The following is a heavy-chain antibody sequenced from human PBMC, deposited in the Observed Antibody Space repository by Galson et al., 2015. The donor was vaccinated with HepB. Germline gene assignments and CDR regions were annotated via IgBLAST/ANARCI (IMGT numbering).Heavy chain of an antibody. CDR3: ATLGGYDSSGYYTLIYGMDV. Sequence: SLRLSCAASGFTFSSYSMNWVRQAPGKGLEWVSYISSSSSTIYYADSVKGRFTISRDNAKNSLYLQMNSLRDEDTAVYYCATLGGYDSSGYYTLIYGMDVWGQGTTVTVSS. CDR1: GFTFSSYS. D-gene: IGHD3-22*01. V-gene: IGHV3-48*02. J-gene: IGHJ6*02. CDR2: ISSSSSTI.